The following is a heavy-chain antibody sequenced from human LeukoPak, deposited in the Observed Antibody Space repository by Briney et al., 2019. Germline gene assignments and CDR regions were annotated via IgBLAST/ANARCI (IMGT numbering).Heavy chain of an antibody. CDR1: GYTFTGYY. J-gene: IGHJ4*02. D-gene: IGHD2-2*01. CDR3: ARDGTSTDDY. Sequence: ASVKVSCKASGYTFTGYYMHWVRQAPGQGLECMGWINPNNSDTIYAQKFQGRVTMTRDKSLSTGYIELSSLRSDDAAVYCCARDGTSTDDYWGQGTLVTVSS. CDR2: INPNNSDT. V-gene: IGHV1-2*02.